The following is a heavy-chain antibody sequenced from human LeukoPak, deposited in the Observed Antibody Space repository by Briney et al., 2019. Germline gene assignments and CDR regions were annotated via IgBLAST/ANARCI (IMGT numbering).Heavy chain of an antibody. CDR2: IIPIFGTA. CDR3: ASSDSSGWYYFDY. J-gene: IGHJ4*02. Sequence: SVKVSCKASGGTFSSYAISWVRQAPGQGLEWMGGIIPIFGTANYAQKFQGRVTITADVSTSTAYMELSSLRSEDTAVYYCASSDSSGWYYFDYWGQGTLVTVSS. CDR1: GGTFSSYA. V-gene: IGHV1-69*13. D-gene: IGHD6-19*01.